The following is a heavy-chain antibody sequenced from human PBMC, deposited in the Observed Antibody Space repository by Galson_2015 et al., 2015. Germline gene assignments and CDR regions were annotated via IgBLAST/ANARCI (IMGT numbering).Heavy chain of an antibody. CDR1: GFTFSDYY. Sequence: SLRLSCAASGFTFSDYYMSWIRQAPGKGLEWFSYISSGGSTIYYADSVKGRFTISRDDAKNSLYLQMNSLRAEDTAVYYCAREASSWYFDYWGQGTLVTVSS. CDR2: ISSGGSTI. D-gene: IGHD6-13*01. CDR3: AREASSWYFDY. V-gene: IGHV3-11*01. J-gene: IGHJ4*02.